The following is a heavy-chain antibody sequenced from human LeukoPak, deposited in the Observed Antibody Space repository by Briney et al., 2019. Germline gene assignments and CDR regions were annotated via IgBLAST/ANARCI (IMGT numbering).Heavy chain of an antibody. D-gene: IGHD4-17*01. CDR2: IYYSGST. CDR1: GGSISSGGYY. J-gene: IGHJ4*02. V-gene: IGHV4-31*03. CDR3: ARNGDSWAFDY. Sequence: SQTLSLTCTVSGGSISSGGYYWSWIRQHPGKGLEWIGYIYYSGSTYYNPSLKSRVTMSVDTSKNQFSLKLSSVTAADTAVYYCARNGDSWAFDYWGQGTLVTVSS.